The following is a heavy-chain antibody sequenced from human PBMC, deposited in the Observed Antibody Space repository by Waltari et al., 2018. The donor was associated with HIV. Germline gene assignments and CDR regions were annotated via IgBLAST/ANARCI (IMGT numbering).Heavy chain of an antibody. Sequence: QVKLQESGPGLVKPSETLSLTCNVSGGSIGSYYWSWIRQPPGKGLEWIGYIYYSGSTNYNPSLKSRVTISVDTSKNQFSLNLTSVTAADTAVYYCARGGVVTTYDYWGQGTLVTVSP. CDR3: ARGGVVTTYDY. CDR1: GGSIGSYY. CDR2: IYYSGST. J-gene: IGHJ4*02. D-gene: IGHD2-21*02. V-gene: IGHV4-59*01.